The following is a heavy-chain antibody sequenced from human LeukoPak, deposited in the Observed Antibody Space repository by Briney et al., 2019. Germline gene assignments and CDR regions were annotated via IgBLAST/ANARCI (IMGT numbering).Heavy chain of an antibody. Sequence: SETLSLTCTVSGGSISSYYWSWIRQAPGKGLEWIGYIYYSGNTNYNPSLKGRVTISLDTSKNQFSLKLSSVTAADTAVYYCARGKGGYDFWSGYYIAAFDYWGQGTLVTVSS. CDR2: IYYSGNT. CDR3: ARGKGGYDFWSGYYIAAFDY. CDR1: GGSISSYY. V-gene: IGHV4-59*01. D-gene: IGHD3-3*01. J-gene: IGHJ4*02.